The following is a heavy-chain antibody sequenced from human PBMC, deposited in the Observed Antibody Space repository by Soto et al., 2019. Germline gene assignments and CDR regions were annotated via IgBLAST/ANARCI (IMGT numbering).Heavy chain of an antibody. CDR1: AGSFSHYY. J-gene: IGHJ3*02. CDR3: ARGRSSDRQVALDI. CDR2: IKHGGSS. D-gene: IGHD6-19*01. V-gene: IGHV4-34*01. Sequence: QVQQQPWGAGLLKPSETLSLTCTVYAGSFSHYYWNWIRQSPGKGLEWIGKIKHGGSSSYNPSLRSRVCISVDMSKNQVSLTLSSVTAADTAVYYCARGRSSDRQVALDIWGQGAMVPVSS.